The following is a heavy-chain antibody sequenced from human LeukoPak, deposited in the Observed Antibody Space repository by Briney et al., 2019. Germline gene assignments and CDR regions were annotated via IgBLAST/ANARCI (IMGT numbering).Heavy chain of an antibody. CDR2: IWYDGSNK. Sequence: GGSLRPSCAASAFTFSSTGIHSVRQAPGKGLESVAVIWYDGSNKYYADSVKGRFTISRDNSKNTLYLQMNSLRAEDTAVYYCARGSGSPFYWGQGTLVTVSS. CDR1: AFTFSSTG. J-gene: IGHJ4*02. V-gene: IGHV3-33*01. D-gene: IGHD1-26*01. CDR3: ARGSGSPFY.